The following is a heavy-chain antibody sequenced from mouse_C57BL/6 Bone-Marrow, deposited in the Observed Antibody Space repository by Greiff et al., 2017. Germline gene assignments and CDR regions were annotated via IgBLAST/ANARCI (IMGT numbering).Heavy chain of an antibody. D-gene: IGHD6-1*01. CDR2: ISDGGSYT. J-gene: IGHJ3*01. V-gene: IGHV5-4*03. Sequence: EVKLVESGGGLVKPGGSLKLSCAASGFTFSSYAMSWVRQTPEKRLEWVATISDGGSYTYYPDNVKGRFTISRDNAKNNLYLQMSHLKSEDTAMYYCARVAGASRFAYWGQGTLVTVSA. CDR3: ARVAGASRFAY. CDR1: GFTFSSYA.